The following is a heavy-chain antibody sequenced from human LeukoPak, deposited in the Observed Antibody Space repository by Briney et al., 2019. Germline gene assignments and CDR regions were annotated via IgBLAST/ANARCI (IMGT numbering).Heavy chain of an antibody. CDR3: ARDSAAAVAGTGNWFDP. J-gene: IGHJ5*02. CDR1: GYTFTSYG. Sequence: ASVKVSCKASGYTFTSYGISWVRQAPGQGLEWMGWISPYNGNTNYAQKLQGRVTMTTDTSTSTAYMEMRSLRYEDTAVYYCARDSAAAVAGTGNWFDPWGQGPLVTVSS. V-gene: IGHV1-18*01. CDR2: ISPYNGNT. D-gene: IGHD6-19*01.